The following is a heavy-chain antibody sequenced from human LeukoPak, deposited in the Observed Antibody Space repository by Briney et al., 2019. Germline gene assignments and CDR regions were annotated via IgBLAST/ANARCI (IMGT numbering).Heavy chain of an antibody. CDR3: ARDLDHCDSTNCHNWFDP. J-gene: IGHJ5*02. Sequence: SQTLSLTCTVSGGSISIYHWSWIRQPAGKGLEWIGRFYTSGSTSYSPSLKSRVTISVDKSKNQFSLKLRSVTAADTAVYYCARDLDHCDSTNCHNWFDPWGQGTLVTVSS. V-gene: IGHV4-4*07. CDR2: FYTSGST. CDR1: GGSISIYH. D-gene: IGHD2/OR15-2a*01.